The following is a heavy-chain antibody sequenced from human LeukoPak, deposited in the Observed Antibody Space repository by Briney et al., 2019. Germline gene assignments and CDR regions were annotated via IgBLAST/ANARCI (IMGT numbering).Heavy chain of an antibody. J-gene: IGHJ6*04. CDR2: IYYSGST. CDR1: GGSISSYY. Sequence: SETLSLTCTVSGGSISSYYWSWIRRPPGKGLEWIGYIYYSGSTNYNPSLKSRVTISVDTSKNQFSLKLSSVTAADTAVYYCARDKDCGDYPYYYYGMDVWGKGTTVTVSS. D-gene: IGHD4-17*01. CDR3: ARDKDCGDYPYYYYGMDV. V-gene: IGHV4-59*01.